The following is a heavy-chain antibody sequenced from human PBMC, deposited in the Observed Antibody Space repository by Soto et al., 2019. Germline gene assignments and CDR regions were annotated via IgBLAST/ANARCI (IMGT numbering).Heavy chain of an antibody. CDR2: IRGFSPYT. CDR1: GFTFRTYT. J-gene: IGHJ6*02. V-gene: IGHV3-21*01. D-gene: IGHD2-15*01. Sequence: GGSLRLSCVASGFTFRTYTMNWVRQAPGKGLEWVSGIRGFSPYTFYAESVKGRFTISRDNAKNSLYLQMNSLGVEDTAVYYCARDRGYDAHDYYYNAMDVWGRGTTVTVSS. CDR3: ARDRGYDAHDYYYNAMDV.